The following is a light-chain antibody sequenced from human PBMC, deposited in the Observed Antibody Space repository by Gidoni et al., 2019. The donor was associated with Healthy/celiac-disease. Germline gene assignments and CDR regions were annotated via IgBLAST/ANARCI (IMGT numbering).Light chain of an antibody. CDR3: QQYYSTPQT. J-gene: IGKJ1*01. CDR2: WAS. Sequence: IVMTHSPDSLSLSPGERSTINCKSSQSVLYSSNNKNYLTWYQQKPGQPPKLLIYWASTREAGVPDRFSGRGSGKDFTLTISSLQDEDGAVYYCQQYYSTPQTFGQXTKVEIK. CDR1: QSVLYSSNNKNY. V-gene: IGKV4-1*01.